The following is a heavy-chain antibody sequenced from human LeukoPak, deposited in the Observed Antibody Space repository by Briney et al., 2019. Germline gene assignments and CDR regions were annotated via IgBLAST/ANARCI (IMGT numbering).Heavy chain of an antibody. J-gene: IGHJ4*02. CDR3: ASAFEYSSSSLDY. CDR2: INPNSGGT. Sequence: ASVKVSCKASGYTFTGYYMHWVRQAPGQGLEWMGWINPNSGGTKYGQKFQGRVTKTRDTSISTAYMELSRLRSDDTAVYYCASAFEYSSSSLDYWGQGTLVTVSS. D-gene: IGHD6-6*01. V-gene: IGHV1-2*02. CDR1: GYTFTGYY.